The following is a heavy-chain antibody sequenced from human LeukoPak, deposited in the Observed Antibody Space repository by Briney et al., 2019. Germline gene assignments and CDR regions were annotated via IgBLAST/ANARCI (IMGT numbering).Heavy chain of an antibody. CDR1: GFTFSNAW. CDR3: TTGPFDYYGPGSYLANGMDV. CDR2: IKSKTDGGTT. J-gene: IGHJ6*02. Sequence: PGGSLRLSCAASGFTFSNAWMSWVRQAPGKGLEWVGRIKSKTDGGTTDYAAPVKGRFSISRDDSKNTLYLQMNSLKTEDTAVYYCTTGPFDYYGPGSYLANGMDVWGQGTTVTVSS. V-gene: IGHV3-15*01. D-gene: IGHD3-10*01.